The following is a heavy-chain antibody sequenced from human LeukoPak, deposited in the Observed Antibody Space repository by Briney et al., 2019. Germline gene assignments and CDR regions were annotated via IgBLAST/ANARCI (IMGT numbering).Heavy chain of an antibody. J-gene: IGHJ3*02. CDR1: GFTFSSYA. CDR2: ISYDGSNK. Sequence: GGSLRLSCAASGFTFSSYAMHWVPHAPGKGLEWGAVISYDGSNKYYADSVKGRFTISRDNSKNTLYLQMNSLRAEHTAVYYYAKDLRGWRLRHNDFAFDIWGQKRMVTVSS. V-gene: IGHV3-30*04. CDR3: AKDLRGWRLRHNDFAFDI. D-gene: IGHD2-21*02.